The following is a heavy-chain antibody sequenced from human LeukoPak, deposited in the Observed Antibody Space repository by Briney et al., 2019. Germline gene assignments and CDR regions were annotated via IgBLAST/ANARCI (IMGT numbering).Heavy chain of an antibody. D-gene: IGHD3-10*01. V-gene: IGHV3-48*03. Sequence: GGSLRLSCAASGFTFSSYEMNWVRQAPGKGLEWVSYISSSGSTIYYADSVKGRFTISRDNAKNSLYMQMNSLRAEDTALYYCAKDKVFGGELDYWGQGTLVTVSS. J-gene: IGHJ4*02. CDR3: AKDKVFGGELDY. CDR2: ISSSGSTI. CDR1: GFTFSSYE.